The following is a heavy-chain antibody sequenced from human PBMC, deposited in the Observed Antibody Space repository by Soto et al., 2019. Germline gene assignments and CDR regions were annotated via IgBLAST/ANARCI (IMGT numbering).Heavy chain of an antibody. J-gene: IGHJ4*02. CDR3: ASPQQWLGQRGDFDY. Sequence: EVQLVESGGGLVQPGGSLRLSCAASGFTFSNYWMSWVRQAPGKGLEWVANIRQDGSDKYYVDSVKGRFTISRDNSTNSLYLQMNSLRAEDTAVYYCASPQQWLGQRGDFDYWGQGTLVTVSS. CDR2: IRQDGSDK. D-gene: IGHD6-19*01. CDR1: GFTFSNYW. V-gene: IGHV3-7*05.